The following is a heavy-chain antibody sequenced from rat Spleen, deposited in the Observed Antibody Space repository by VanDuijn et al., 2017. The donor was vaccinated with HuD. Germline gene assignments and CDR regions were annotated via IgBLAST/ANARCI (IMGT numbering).Heavy chain of an antibody. CDR2: ISPGGGST. CDR1: GFIFSDYY. J-gene: IGHJ2*01. Sequence: EVHLVESGGGLAQPGRSLKLSCAGSGFIFSDYYMAWVRQAPTKGLEWVASISPGGGSTYYRDSVKGRFTISRDNAKNTLYQQMDSLRTEDTATYYCARHRGVLDYWGQGVMATVSS. D-gene: IGHD4-3*01. CDR3: ARHRGVLDY. V-gene: IGHV5-25*01.